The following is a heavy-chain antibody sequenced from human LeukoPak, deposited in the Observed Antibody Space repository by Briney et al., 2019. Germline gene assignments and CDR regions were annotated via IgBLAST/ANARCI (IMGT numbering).Heavy chain of an antibody. V-gene: IGHV4-59*01. CDR3: AREDPQTKVPEGMDV. CDR1: GGSISHYY. Sequence: SETLSLTCTVSGGSISHYYWSGVRQPPGKGLEWSGYIYYSGTTNYNSSFQSRVTISVDTSKTQFSLKLNSVTAADTAVYYCAREDPQTKVPEGMDVWGQGTTVTASS. D-gene: IGHD4/OR15-4a*01. CDR2: IYYSGTT. J-gene: IGHJ6*02.